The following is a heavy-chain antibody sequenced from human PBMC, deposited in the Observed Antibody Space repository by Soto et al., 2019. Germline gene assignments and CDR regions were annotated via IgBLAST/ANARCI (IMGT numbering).Heavy chain of an antibody. J-gene: IGHJ6*02. CDR1: GYTFTSYG. V-gene: IGHV1-18*01. CDR2: ISAYNGNT. CDR3: ARDRYCISTSCSPYYYYGMDV. Sequence: QVQLVQSGAEVKKPGASVKVSCKASGYTFTSYGISWVRQAPGQGLEWMGWISAYNGNTNYAQKLQGRVTMTTDTSTSTAYMELRSLRSDDTAVYYCARDRYCISTSCSPYYYYGMDVWGQGTTVTVPS. D-gene: IGHD2-2*01.